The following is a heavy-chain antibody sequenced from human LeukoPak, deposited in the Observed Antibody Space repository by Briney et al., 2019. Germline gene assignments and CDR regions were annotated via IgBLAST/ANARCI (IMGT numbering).Heavy chain of an antibody. CDR1: GFTFSSCG. CDR3: AKGGGYEAQYYYYYLDV. Sequence: GGSLRLSCAASGFTFSSCGMHWVRQAPGKGLEWVAFIRYDGSNKYYADFVKGRFTISRDNSKNTLYLQMKSLRAEDTAVYYCAKGGGYEAQYYYYYLDVWGKGTTVTISS. CDR2: IRYDGSNK. J-gene: IGHJ6*03. D-gene: IGHD5-12*01. V-gene: IGHV3-30*02.